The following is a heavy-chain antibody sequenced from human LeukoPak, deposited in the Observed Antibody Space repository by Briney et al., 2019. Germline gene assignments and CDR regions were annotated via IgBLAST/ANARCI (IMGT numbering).Heavy chain of an antibody. Sequence: GGSLRLSCGASGFTFSRFAMNWVREAPGKGLEWISYISSSGSIIYYADSMKGRFNVSRDNAKNSLYLQINSLSAEDTAVYYCARDPISYYYYMDVWGKGTSVFVS. V-gene: IGHV3-48*01. CDR3: ARDPISYYYYMDV. D-gene: IGHD3-16*01. CDR1: GFTFSRFA. J-gene: IGHJ6*03. CDR2: ISSSGSII.